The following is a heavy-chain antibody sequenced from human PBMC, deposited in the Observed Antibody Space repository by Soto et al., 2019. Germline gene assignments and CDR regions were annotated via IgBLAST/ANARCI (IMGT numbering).Heavy chain of an antibody. CDR2: ISWNSGSI. Sequence: GGSLRLSCAASGFTFDDYAMHWVRQAPGKGLEWVSGISWNSGSIGYADSVKGRFTISRDNAKNSLYLQMNSLRAEDTALYYCAKDYYYDSRGTFDYWGQGTLVTVSS. CDR3: AKDYYYDSRGTFDY. V-gene: IGHV3-9*01. D-gene: IGHD3-22*01. CDR1: GFTFDDYA. J-gene: IGHJ4*02.